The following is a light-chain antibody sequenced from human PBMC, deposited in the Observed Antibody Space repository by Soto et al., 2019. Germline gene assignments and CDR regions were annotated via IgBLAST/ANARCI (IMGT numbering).Light chain of an antibody. Sequence: EIVMTQYSTTLTLSPRERATISVSASPSVTNFLAWYQQKPGQAPRLLIYGAFNRATGIPARFSGSGSGTDFTLTISRLEPEDFALYYCQQYVYSPITFAQGTRLEIK. CDR1: PSVTNF. V-gene: IGKV3-20*01. CDR2: GAF. CDR3: QQYVYSPIT. J-gene: IGKJ5*01.